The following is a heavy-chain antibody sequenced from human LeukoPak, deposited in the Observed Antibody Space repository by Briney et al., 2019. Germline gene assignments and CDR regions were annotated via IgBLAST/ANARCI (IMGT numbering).Heavy chain of an antibody. CDR2: IYPGDSDT. CDR1: GSSFTSYW. D-gene: IGHD4-11*01. Sequence: GASLQISCKGSGSSFTSYWIGWVRPMPGKGLEWMGIIYPGDSDTRYSPSFQGQVTISADKSISTAYLQWSSLKASDTAMYYCARATVTTGYYGMDVWGQGTTVTVSS. J-gene: IGHJ6*02. V-gene: IGHV5-51*01. CDR3: ARATVTTGYYGMDV.